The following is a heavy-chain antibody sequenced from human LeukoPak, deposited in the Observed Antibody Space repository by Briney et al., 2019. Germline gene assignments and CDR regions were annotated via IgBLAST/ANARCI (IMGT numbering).Heavy chain of an antibody. Sequence: SETLSLTCTVSGGSISSYYWNWIRQPAGKGLEWIGRIYTSGTTNYNPSLKSRDSMSVDTSKNQFSLRLSSVTAADTAVYYCARGKVVAGTPGQNSWDSWGQGTLVTVSS. CDR3: ARGKVVAGTPGQNSWDS. V-gene: IGHV4-4*07. D-gene: IGHD6-19*01. CDR1: GGSISSYY. CDR2: IYTSGTT. J-gene: IGHJ4*02.